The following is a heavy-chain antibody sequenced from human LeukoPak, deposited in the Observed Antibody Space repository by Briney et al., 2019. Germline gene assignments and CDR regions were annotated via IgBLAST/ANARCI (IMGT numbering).Heavy chain of an antibody. J-gene: IGHJ3*02. V-gene: IGHV3-48*03. Sequence: GGSRRPPVRALELALRTSEMNWFRQAPGKGLEWVSYISGSGSTIHYADSVKGRFTISRDNARSSLYLQMNSLRAEDTAVYYCAREEHSNVENTARCAFDSWG. CDR3: AREEHSNVENTARCAFDS. D-gene: IGHD2-21*01. CDR1: ELALRTSE. CDR2: ISGSGSTI.